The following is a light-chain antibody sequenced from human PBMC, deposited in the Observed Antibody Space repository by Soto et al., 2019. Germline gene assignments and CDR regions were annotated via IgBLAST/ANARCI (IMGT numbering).Light chain of an antibody. J-gene: IGKJ1*01. Sequence: IQLTQSPSSLSASAGDRVTITCRASQGISSYLAWYQQKPGKAPKLLIYAASTFQSGVPSRFSGSGSGTDFTIHISSLQPEDFATYYCQQLNSYPWTFGQGTQVEIK. V-gene: IGKV1-9*01. CDR1: QGISSY. CDR3: QQLNSYPWT. CDR2: AAS.